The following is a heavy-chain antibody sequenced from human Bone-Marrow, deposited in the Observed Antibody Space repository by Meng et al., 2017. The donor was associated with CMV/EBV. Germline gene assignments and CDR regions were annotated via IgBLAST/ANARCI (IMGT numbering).Heavy chain of an antibody. Sequence: GESLKISCAASGFTFSSYGMHWVRQAPGKGLEWVAFIRYDGSNKYYADSVKGRFTISGDNSKNTLYLQMNSLRAEDTAVYYCATGGIAALDYWGQGTLVTVSS. V-gene: IGHV3-30*02. CDR3: ATGGIAALDY. CDR2: IRYDGSNK. J-gene: IGHJ4*02. D-gene: IGHD6-13*01. CDR1: GFTFSSYG.